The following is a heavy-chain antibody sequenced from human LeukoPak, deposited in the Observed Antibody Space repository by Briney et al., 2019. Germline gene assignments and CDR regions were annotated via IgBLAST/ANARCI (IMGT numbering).Heavy chain of an antibody. D-gene: IGHD3-10*02. CDR2: ISSSGSTI. CDR3: AELGITMIGGV. V-gene: IGHV3-11*04. CDR1: GFVFSDYY. J-gene: IGHJ6*04. Sequence: GGSLRLSCTTSGFVFSDYYMSWIRQAPGKGLEWVSYISSSGSTIYYADSVKGRFTISRDNAKNSLYLQMNSLRAEDTAVYYCAELGITMIGGVWGKGTTVTISS.